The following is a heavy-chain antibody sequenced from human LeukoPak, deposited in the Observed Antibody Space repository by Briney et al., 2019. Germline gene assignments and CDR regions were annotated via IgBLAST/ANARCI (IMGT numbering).Heavy chain of an antibody. J-gene: IGHJ1*01. CDR2: FYSGGST. CDR1: GFTVSDNY. D-gene: IGHD6-13*01. Sequence: PGGSLRLSCAASGFTVSDNYMSWVRQAPGKGLEWVSVFYSGGSTRYADSVKGRFTISRDNSKNTLYLQLNSLRAEDTAVYFCASSSWPSEYFHHWGQGTLVTVSS. V-gene: IGHV3-66*01. CDR3: ASSSWPSEYFHH.